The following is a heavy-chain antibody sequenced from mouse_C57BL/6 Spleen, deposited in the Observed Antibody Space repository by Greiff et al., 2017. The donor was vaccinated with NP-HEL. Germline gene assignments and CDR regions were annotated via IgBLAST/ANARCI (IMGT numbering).Heavy chain of an antibody. Sequence: QVQLQQSGPELVKPGASVKISCKASGYAFSSFWMNWVKQRPGKGLEWIGRIYPGDGDTNYNGKFKGKATLTADKSSSTAYMQLSSLTSEDSAVYFCAADYYGSSHSYWGQGTTLTVSS. V-gene: IGHV1-82*01. J-gene: IGHJ2*01. CDR1: GYAFSSFW. CDR3: AADYYGSSHSY. D-gene: IGHD1-1*01. CDR2: IYPGDGDT.